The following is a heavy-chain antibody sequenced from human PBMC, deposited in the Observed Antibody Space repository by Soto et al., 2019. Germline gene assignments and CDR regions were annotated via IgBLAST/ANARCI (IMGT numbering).Heavy chain of an antibody. CDR2: INHSGST. V-gene: IGHV4-34*01. CDR1: GGSFSGYY. D-gene: IGHD2-2*01. J-gene: IGHJ6*02. CDR3: ARGPAYYYYYGMDV. Sequence: SETLSLTCAVYGGSFSGYYWTWIRQPPGTGLEWIGEINHSGSTNYNPSLKSRVTISVDTSKNQFSLKLSSVTAADTAVYYCARGPAYYYYYGMDVWGQGTTVTVSS.